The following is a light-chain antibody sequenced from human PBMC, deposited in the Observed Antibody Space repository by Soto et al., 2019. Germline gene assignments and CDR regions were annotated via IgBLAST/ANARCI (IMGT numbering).Light chain of an antibody. J-gene: IGKJ1*01. CDR1: QSISSW. CDR2: KAS. CDR3: QQHNSYWT. Sequence: DIQMTQSPSSLSASVGDRVTTTCRASQSISSWLAWYQQKTGKAPKLMIYKASSLESGVPSRFSGSGSGTEFTLTISSLQPDDFATYYCQQHNSYWTVGQATKVDSK. V-gene: IGKV1-5*03.